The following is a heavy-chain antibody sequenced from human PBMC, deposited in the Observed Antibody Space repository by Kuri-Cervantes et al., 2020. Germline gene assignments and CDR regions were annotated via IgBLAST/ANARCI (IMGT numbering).Heavy chain of an antibody. CDR3: ARDVADRSWYLGYYYYGMDV. J-gene: IGHJ6*02. D-gene: IGHD6-13*01. V-gene: IGHV3-53*01. Sequence: GESLKISCAASGFTVSSNYMSWVRQAPGKGLEWGSVIYSGGSTSYADSVKGRFTISRDNAKNTLYLQMNSLRAEDTAVYYCARDVADRSWYLGYYYYGMDVWGQGTTVTVSS. CDR1: GFTVSSNY. CDR2: IYSGGST.